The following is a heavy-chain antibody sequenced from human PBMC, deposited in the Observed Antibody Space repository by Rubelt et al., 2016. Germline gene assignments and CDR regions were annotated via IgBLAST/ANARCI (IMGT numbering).Heavy chain of an antibody. V-gene: IGHV3-30*04. Sequence: QVQLVESGGGVVQPGRSLRLSCAASGFTFSSYAMHWVRQAPGKGLEWVAVISYDGSNKYYADSVKGRFTISRDNSKNTLYLKRNSLRAEDTAVYYWARGDASDYWGQGTLVTVSS. CDR3: ARGDASDY. CDR2: ISYDGSNK. CDR1: GFTFSSYA. J-gene: IGHJ4*02.